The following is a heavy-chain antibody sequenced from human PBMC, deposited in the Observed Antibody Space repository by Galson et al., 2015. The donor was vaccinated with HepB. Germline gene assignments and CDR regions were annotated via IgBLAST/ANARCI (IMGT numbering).Heavy chain of an antibody. Sequence: SLRLSCAASGFNFSSYWMSWVRQAPGKGLEWVANIKQDGSEKYYVDSVKGRFTISRDNAKNSLYLQMNSLRAEDTAVYYCARDRMGHTAMVDYWGQGTLVTVSS. CDR1: GFNFSSYW. J-gene: IGHJ4*02. D-gene: IGHD5-18*01. CDR3: ARDRMGHTAMVDY. CDR2: IKQDGSEK. V-gene: IGHV3-7*03.